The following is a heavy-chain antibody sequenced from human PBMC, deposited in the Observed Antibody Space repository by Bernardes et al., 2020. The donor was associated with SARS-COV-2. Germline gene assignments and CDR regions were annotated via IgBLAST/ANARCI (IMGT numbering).Heavy chain of an antibody. V-gene: IGHV3-23*01. CDR2: ISGSVGST. CDR1: GFTFSSYA. J-gene: IGHJ4*02. D-gene: IGHD3-10*01. Sequence: GGSLRLSCAASGFTFSSYAMSWVRQAPGKGLEWVSSISGSVGSTYYADSVKGRFTISRDNSKNTLHLQMNSLRAEDTAVYYCAKASITGFDYWGQGTLVTVSS. CDR3: AKASITGFDY.